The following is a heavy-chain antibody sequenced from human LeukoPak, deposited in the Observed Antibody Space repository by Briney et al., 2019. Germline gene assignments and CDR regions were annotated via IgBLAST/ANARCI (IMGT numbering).Heavy chain of an antibody. Sequence: GGSLRLSCAAPGFTFSSYSMNWVRQAPGKGLEWVAFIHYDGSNTHYIDSVKGRFTISRDNSRNTLYLQMNSLRPEDTAVYYCATVAGTSHYWGQGTLVTVSS. D-gene: IGHD6-19*01. V-gene: IGHV3-30*02. J-gene: IGHJ4*02. CDR3: ATVAGTSHY. CDR1: GFTFSSYS. CDR2: IHYDGSNT.